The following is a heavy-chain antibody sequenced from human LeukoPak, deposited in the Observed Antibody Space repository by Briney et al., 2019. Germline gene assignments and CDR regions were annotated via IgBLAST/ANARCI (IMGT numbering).Heavy chain of an antibody. CDR2: IIPIFGTA. V-gene: IGHV1-69*13. J-gene: IGHJ4*02. CDR1: GGTFSSYA. CDR3: ARGSERRWLQPGVFDY. D-gene: IGHD5-24*01. Sequence: ASVKVSCKASGGTFSSYAISWVRQAPGQGLGWMGGIIPIFGTANYAQKFQGRVTITADESTSTAYMELSSLRSEDTAVYYCARGSERRWLQPGVFDYWGQGTLVTVSS.